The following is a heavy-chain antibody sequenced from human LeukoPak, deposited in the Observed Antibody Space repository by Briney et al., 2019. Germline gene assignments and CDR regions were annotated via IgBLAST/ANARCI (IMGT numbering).Heavy chain of an antibody. CDR1: GGSISSYY. CDR3: ARVSYGFLIDY. CDR2: IYYSGST. D-gene: IGHD5-18*01. V-gene: IGHV4-59*01. J-gene: IGHJ4*02. Sequence: TSETLSLTCTVSGGSISSYYWSWIRQPPGKGLEWIGYIYYSGSTNYNPSLKSRVTISVDTSKDQFSLKLSSVTAADTAVYYCARVSYGFLIDYWGQGTLVTVSS.